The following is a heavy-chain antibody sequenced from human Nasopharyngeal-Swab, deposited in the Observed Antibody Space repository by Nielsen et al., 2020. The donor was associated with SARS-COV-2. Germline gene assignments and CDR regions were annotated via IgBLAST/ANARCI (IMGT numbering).Heavy chain of an antibody. CDR3: AKQLLWFGELLDMFDY. CDR1: GFTFSSYA. CDR2: ISGSGGST. V-gene: IGHV3-23*01. Sequence: GGSLRLSCAASGFTFSSYAMSWVRQAPGKGLEWVSAISGSGGSTYYADSVKGRFTISRDNSKNTLYLQMNSLRAEDTAVYYCAKQLLWFGELLDMFDYWGQGTLGTVSS. J-gene: IGHJ4*02. D-gene: IGHD3-10*01.